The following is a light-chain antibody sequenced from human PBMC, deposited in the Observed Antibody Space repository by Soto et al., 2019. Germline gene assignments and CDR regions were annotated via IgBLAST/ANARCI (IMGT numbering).Light chain of an antibody. CDR1: QSISSW. Sequence: DIQMTQSPSTLSASVGDRVTITCRASQSISSWLAWYQQKPGKAPKLLIYKTSSLESGVPSRFSDSGSGTEFTHTISSLQPDDFATYYCQQYNSYWTFGQGTKVEIK. V-gene: IGKV1-5*03. CDR2: KTS. J-gene: IGKJ1*01. CDR3: QQYNSYWT.